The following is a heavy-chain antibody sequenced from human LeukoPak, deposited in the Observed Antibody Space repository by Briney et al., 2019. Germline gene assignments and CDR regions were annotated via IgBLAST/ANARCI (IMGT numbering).Heavy chain of an antibody. J-gene: IGHJ4*02. V-gene: IGHV1-3*01. CDR2: INAGNGDT. CDR1: GYIFSKYA. Sequence: ASVKVSCKASGYIFSKYAMHWVRQAPGQGLEWMGCINAGNGDTKYSQRFHDRAILTTDTSATTVYMDLTSLRSEDTAVYYCAREIRGPGLYSYYFDMWGQGTLVTVSS. D-gene: IGHD3-16*01. CDR3: AREIRGPGLYSYYFDM.